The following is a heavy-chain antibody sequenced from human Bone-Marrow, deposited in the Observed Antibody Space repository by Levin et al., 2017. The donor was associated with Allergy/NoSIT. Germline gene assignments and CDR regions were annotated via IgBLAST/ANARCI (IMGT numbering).Heavy chain of an antibody. CDR2: MSYDGNNI. Sequence: GESLKISCAASGFTFSSYAMHWVRQAPGKGLEWVALMSYDGNNIHYADSVKGRFTISRDNSKNTLYLQMNTLTAEDTAVYYCARLSGSSSSFYWGQGTLVTVSS. V-gene: IGHV3-30*04. CDR1: GFTFSSYA. D-gene: IGHD6-6*01. J-gene: IGHJ4*02. CDR3: ARLSGSSSSFY.